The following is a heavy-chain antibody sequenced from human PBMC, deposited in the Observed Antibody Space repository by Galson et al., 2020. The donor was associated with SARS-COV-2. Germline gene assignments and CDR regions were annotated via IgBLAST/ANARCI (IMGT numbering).Heavy chain of an antibody. CDR1: GFSFNNYD. CDR2: ISSRSSYI. V-gene: IGHV3-21*06. J-gene: IGHJ4*02. D-gene: IGHD3-10*01. Sequence: GGSLRLSCAASGFSFNNYDMNWVRQAPGKGLEWVSHISSRSSYIYYADSVKGRLTISRDNARNSLYLQMDSLRVEDTAVYYCARDRFGPDDPERTFDYWGQGTLVTVSS. CDR3: ARDRFGPDDPERTFDY.